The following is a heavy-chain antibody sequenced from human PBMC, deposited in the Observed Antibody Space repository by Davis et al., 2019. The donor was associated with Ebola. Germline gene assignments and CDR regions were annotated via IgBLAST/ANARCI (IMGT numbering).Heavy chain of an antibody. V-gene: IGHV5-51*01. CDR3: ARVDCRGASCFWTRRFDY. CDR1: GYRFSTYW. Sequence: GESLKISCKGSGYRFSTYWIVWVRQVPGRGLEWMGLIYPGDSDNRYSPSVEGHVTISADRSKDISYLHWNSLKASDTAVYYCARVDCRGASCFWTRRFDYWGQGTPVTVSS. CDR2: IYPGDSDN. D-gene: IGHD2-15*01. J-gene: IGHJ4*02.